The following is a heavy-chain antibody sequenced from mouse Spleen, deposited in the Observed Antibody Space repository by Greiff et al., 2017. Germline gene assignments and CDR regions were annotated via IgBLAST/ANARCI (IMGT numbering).Heavy chain of an antibody. J-gene: IGHJ4*01. V-gene: IGHV14-1*01. CDR2: IDPEDGDT. CDR1: GFNIKDYY. Sequence: EVQLQQSGAELVRPGASVKLSCTASGFNIKDYYMHWVKQRPEQGLEWIGRIDPEDGDTEYAPKFQGKATMTADTSSNTAYLQLSSLTSEDTAVYYCTASYGNYEDYAMDYWGQGTSVTVSS. CDR3: TASYGNYEDYAMDY. D-gene: IGHD2-10*01.